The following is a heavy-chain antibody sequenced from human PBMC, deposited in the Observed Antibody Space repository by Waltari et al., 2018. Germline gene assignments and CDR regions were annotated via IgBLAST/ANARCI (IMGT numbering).Heavy chain of an antibody. CDR2: IYSGGST. D-gene: IGHD2-2*01. V-gene: IGHV3-23*03. Sequence: EVQLLESGGGLVQPGGSLSLSCAASGFTFSSYAMSWVRQAPGKGLEWVSVIYSGGSTYYADSVKGRFTISRDNSKNTLYLQMNSLRAEDTAVYYCAKTIVVVRYMDVWGKGTTVTVSS. CDR3: AKTIVVVRYMDV. CDR1: GFTFSSYA. J-gene: IGHJ6*03.